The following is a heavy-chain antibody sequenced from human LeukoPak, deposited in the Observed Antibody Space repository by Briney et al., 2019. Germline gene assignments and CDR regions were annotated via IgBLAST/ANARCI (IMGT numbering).Heavy chain of an antibody. J-gene: IGHJ3*02. Sequence: GASVKVSCKVSGYTFTSYYMHWVRQAPGQGLEWMGIINPSGGSTSYAQKFQGRVTMTRDTSTSTVYMELSSLRSEDTAVYYCARGRDMVRGVKRQNHDAFDIWGQGTMVTVSS. D-gene: IGHD3-10*01. CDR1: GYTFTSYY. CDR2: INPSGGST. V-gene: IGHV1-46*01. CDR3: ARGRDMVRGVKRQNHDAFDI.